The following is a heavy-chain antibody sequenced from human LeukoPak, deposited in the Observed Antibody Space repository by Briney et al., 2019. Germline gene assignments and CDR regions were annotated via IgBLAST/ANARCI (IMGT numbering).Heavy chain of an antibody. Sequence: GGSLRLSCAASGFTFSSYWMHWVRQAPGKGLVLVSRINSDGSSTSYADSVKGRFTISRDNAKNTLYLQMNSLRAEDTAVYYCARSFGVVIPMDVWGKGTTVTVSS. V-gene: IGHV3-74*01. D-gene: IGHD3-3*01. CDR2: INSDGSST. CDR1: GFTFSSYW. J-gene: IGHJ6*03. CDR3: ARSFGVVIPMDV.